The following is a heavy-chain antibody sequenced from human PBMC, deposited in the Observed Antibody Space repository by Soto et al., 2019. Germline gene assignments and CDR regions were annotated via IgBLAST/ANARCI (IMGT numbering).Heavy chain of an antibody. CDR2: TYYRSKWYY. CDR3: ARGEQYSGRIFDY. Sequence: SQTLSLTCAITGDSVSSNSAGWSWVRQSPSRGLEWLGRTYYRSKWYYEYAVSVRGRITINPDTSKNQYSLQLNSVTPEDTAVYFCARGEQYSGRIFDYWGQGTLVTVSA. D-gene: IGHD1-26*01. CDR1: GDSVSSNSAG. V-gene: IGHV6-1*01. J-gene: IGHJ4*01.